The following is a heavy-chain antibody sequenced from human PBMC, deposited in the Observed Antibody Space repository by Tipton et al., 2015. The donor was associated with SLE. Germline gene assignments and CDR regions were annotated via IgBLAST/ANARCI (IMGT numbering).Heavy chain of an antibody. CDR3: ARDAVITFGGVIGD. J-gene: IGHJ4*02. Sequence: SLRLSCAASGFTFSSYSMNWVRQAPGKGLEWVSSISSSGSTIYYADSVKGRFTISRDNAKNSLYLQMNSLRAEDTAVYYCARDAVITFGGVIGDWGQGTLVTVSS. V-gene: IGHV3-21*04. D-gene: IGHD3-16*02. CDR1: GFTFSSYS. CDR2: ISSSGSTI.